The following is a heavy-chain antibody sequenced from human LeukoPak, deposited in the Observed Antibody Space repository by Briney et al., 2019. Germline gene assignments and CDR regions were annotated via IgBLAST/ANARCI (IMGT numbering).Heavy chain of an antibody. D-gene: IGHD1-26*01. CDR1: GGSISSSSYY. CDR3: AREWERHFDY. J-gene: IGHJ4*02. V-gene: IGHV4-39*07. CDR2: IYYSGST. Sequence: SETLSLTCTVSGGSISSSSYYWGWIRQPPGKGLEWIGSIYYSGSTYYNPSLKSRVTISVDTSKNQFSLKLSSVTAADTAVYYCAREWERHFDYWGQGTLVTVSS.